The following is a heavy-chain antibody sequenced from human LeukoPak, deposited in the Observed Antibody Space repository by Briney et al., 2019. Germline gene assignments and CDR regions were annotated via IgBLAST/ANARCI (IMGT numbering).Heavy chain of an antibody. V-gene: IGHV1-2*02. Sequence: ASVKVSCKASGYTFTGYYMHWVRQAPGQGREWMGWINPNSGGTNYAQKFQGRVTMTRDTSISTAYMELSRLRSDDTAVYYCARAQQWLGGWFDPWGQGTLVTVSS. CDR2: INPNSGGT. CDR1: GYTFTGYY. D-gene: IGHD6-19*01. CDR3: ARAQQWLGGWFDP. J-gene: IGHJ5*02.